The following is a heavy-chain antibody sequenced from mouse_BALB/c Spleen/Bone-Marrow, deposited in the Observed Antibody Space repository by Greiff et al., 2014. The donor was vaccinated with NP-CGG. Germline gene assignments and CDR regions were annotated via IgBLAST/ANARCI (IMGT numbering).Heavy chain of an antibody. Sequence: DVMLVESGGGLVQPGGSLRLSCATSGFTFTDYYMSWVRQPPGKALEWLGFIRNKANGYTTEYSASVKGRFTISRDNSQSILYLQMNTLRAEDSATYYCASDIYGRDSWGQGTTLTVSS. CDR2: IRNKANGYTT. D-gene: IGHD1-1*01. J-gene: IGHJ2*01. CDR1: GFTFTDYY. V-gene: IGHV7-3*02. CDR3: ASDIYGRDS.